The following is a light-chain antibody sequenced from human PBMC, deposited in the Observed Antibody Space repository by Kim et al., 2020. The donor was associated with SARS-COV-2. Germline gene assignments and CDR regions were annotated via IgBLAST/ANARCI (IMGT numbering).Light chain of an antibody. CDR3: HQGSNWPRLT. CDR2: DAS. CDR1: QSGSSC. J-gene: IGKJ4*01. Sequence: CPGDRAAPSCRASQSGSSCLAWYQQRPGQAPRLLIYDASNRATGIPARFSGSGSGTDFTLTISSLEPEDFAVYYCHQGSNWPRLTFGGGTKVDIK. V-gene: IGKV3-11*01.